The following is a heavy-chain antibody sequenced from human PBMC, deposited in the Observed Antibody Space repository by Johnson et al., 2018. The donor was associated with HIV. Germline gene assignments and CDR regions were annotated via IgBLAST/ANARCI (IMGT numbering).Heavy chain of an antibody. V-gene: IGHV3-53*01. J-gene: IGHJ3*02. CDR2: IYSGGST. CDR1: GFTVSHNY. Sequence: VQLVESGGGLIQPGGSLRLSCAASGFTVSHNYMSWVRQAPGEGLEWVSVIYSGGSTYYADSVKGRFTISRDNSKNTLYLQMNSLRAEDTAVYYCARDQGVSRVVLFDDAFDIWGHGTTVTVSS. D-gene: IGHD2-15*01. CDR3: ARDQGVSRVVLFDDAFDI.